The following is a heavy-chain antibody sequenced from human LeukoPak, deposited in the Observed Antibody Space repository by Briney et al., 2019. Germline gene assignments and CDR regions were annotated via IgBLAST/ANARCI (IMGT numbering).Heavy chain of an antibody. CDR2: IYYSGST. CDR3: ARDYFYVWGSYRYGFDY. V-gene: IGHV4-31*03. CDR1: GGSISSGGYY. Sequence: SETLSLTCTVSGGSISSGGYYWSWIRQHPGKGLEWIGYIYYSGSTYYNPSLKSRVTISVDTSKNQFSLKLSSVTAADTAVYYCARDYFYVWGSYRYGFDYWGQGTLVTVSS. D-gene: IGHD3-16*02. J-gene: IGHJ4*02.